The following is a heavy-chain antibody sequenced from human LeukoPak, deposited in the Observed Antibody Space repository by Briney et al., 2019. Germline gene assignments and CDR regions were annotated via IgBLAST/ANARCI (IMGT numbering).Heavy chain of an antibody. J-gene: IGHJ4*02. D-gene: IGHD3-16*01. V-gene: IGHV3-7*05. CDR2: IKQDGSEK. Sequence: PGGSLRLSCAPSGFTFSSYWMRWVRQAPGKGLEWVADIKQDGSEKYYVDSVKGRFTISRDNAKNSLYLQMNSLRAEDTAVYYCARGSYAAFHYWGQGTLVTVSS. CDR1: GFTFSSYW. CDR3: ARGSYAAFHY.